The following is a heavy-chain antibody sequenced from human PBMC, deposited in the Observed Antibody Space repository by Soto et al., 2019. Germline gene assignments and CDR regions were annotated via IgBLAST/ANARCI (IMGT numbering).Heavy chain of an antibody. V-gene: IGHV3-23*01. Sequence: GGSLRLSCAVSGFSLSTSNYGKHWVRLAPGKGLDWVAVVGYGGSTYYADSVKGRFTISRDNSKNTLYLQMNSLRAEDTAVYYCAKEGQQDYYCMDVCGQATTVTVSS. CDR1: GFSLSTSNYG. D-gene: IGHD6-13*01. CDR3: AKEGQQDYYCMDV. CDR2: VGYGGST. J-gene: IGHJ6*02.